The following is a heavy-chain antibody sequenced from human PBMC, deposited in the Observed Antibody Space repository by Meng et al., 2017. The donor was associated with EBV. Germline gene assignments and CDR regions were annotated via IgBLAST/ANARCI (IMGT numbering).Heavy chain of an antibody. V-gene: IGHV4-61*08. Sequence: QVRPKESGPGLVQPSETLSLTCIVSGVSVTSGAYPWSWIRQSPGKGLEWIGYIYDTGITIYNPSLKSRVTISLETSKNQFSLKVNSVTTADTAVYYCAKSRSSTPGIIDDWGQGTLVTVSS. J-gene: IGHJ4*02. CDR1: GVSVTSGAYP. CDR2: IYDTGIT. CDR3: AKSRSSTPGIIDD. D-gene: IGHD4-23*01.